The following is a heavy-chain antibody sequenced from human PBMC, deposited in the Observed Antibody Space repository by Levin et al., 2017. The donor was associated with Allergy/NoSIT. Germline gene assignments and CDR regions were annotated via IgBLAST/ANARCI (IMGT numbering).Heavy chain of an antibody. V-gene: IGHV3-64D*06. CDR3: VKDRTMVQGVIIFDY. Sequence: GESLKISCSASGFTFSSYAMHWVRQAPGKGLEYVSAISSNGGSTYYADSVKGRFTISRDNSKNTLYLQMSSLRAEDTAVYYCVKDRTMVQGVIIFDYWGQGTLVTVSS. J-gene: IGHJ4*02. D-gene: IGHD3-10*01. CDR1: GFTFSSYA. CDR2: ISSNGGST.